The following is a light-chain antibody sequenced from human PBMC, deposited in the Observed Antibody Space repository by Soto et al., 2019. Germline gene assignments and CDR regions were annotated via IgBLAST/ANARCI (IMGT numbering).Light chain of an antibody. Sequence: DIVMTQSPLSLPVTPGEPASISCRSSQSLLHSNGNNYLEWYLQKPGQSPQLLLYLGSSRASGVPDRFSGSGSGTDFTLKIRRVEAEDVGVYYCMQALQTPRTFGQGTKVEIK. CDR2: LGS. J-gene: IGKJ1*01. CDR3: MQALQTPRT. V-gene: IGKV2-28*01. CDR1: QSLLHSNGNNY.